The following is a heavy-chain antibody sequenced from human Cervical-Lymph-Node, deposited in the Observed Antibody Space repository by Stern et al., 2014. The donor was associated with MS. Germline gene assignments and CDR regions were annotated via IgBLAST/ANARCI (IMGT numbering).Heavy chain of an antibody. J-gene: IGHJ4*02. CDR2: INAGNGNT. D-gene: IGHD6-13*01. CDR1: GYTFTSYA. Sequence: QVQLVQSGAEVKKPGASVKVSCKASGYTFTSYAMHWVRQAPGQRLEWMGWINAGNGNTKYSQKFQGRVTITRDTSASTAYMELSSLRSEDTAVYYCARVSPGIAAAGTWHFDYWGQGTLVTVSS. CDR3: ARVSPGIAAAGTWHFDY. V-gene: IGHV1-3*01.